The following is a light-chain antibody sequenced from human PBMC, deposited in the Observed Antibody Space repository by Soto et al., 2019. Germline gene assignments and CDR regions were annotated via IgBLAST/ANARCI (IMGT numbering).Light chain of an antibody. CDR2: KVS. CDR1: QSPDTKDGNTN. Sequence: VLTQSPLSLPATLGQAPSISCRPSQSPDTKDGNTNLSWFRQRPGQFPRRLIYKVSNREAGVPDRFSGSGSGTDFTLKISRVEAEDVGLYYCMQGSHWPPITFGQGTRLEIK. V-gene: IGKV2-30*01. CDR3: MQGSHWPPIT. J-gene: IGKJ5*01.